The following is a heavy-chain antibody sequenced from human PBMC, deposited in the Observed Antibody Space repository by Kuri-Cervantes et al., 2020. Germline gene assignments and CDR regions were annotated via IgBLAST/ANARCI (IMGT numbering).Heavy chain of an antibody. CDR2: ISGSGGNT. J-gene: IGHJ4*02. V-gene: IGHV3-23*01. Sequence: GGSLRLSCAASGFIFINYAMTWVRQTEKGLEWVSGISGSGGNTYYADSVKGRFTISRDNSKNTLYLQMNSLRAEDTAIYYCAKSYYDSGDYVRFSDSWGLGTLVTVSS. CDR3: AKSYYDSGDYVRFSDS. D-gene: IGHD3-10*01. CDR1: GFIFINYA.